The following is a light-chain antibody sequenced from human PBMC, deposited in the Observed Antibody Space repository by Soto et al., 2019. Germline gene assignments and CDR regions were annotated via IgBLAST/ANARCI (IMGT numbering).Light chain of an antibody. CDR3: TSYAGNNHFV. Sequence: QSALTQPPSASGSPGQSVTISCTGTSSDVGAYNYVSWYQQHPGKAPKLLIYEVNKRPSGVPDRFSGSKSGNTASLTVSGLQAEDEADYYCTSYAGNNHFVFGTGTKV. CDR2: EVN. J-gene: IGLJ1*01. V-gene: IGLV2-8*01. CDR1: SSDVGAYNY.